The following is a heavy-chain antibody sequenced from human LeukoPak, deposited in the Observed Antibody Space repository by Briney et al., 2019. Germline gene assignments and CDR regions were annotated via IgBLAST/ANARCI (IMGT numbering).Heavy chain of an antibody. V-gene: IGHV3-15*01. CDR2: IKNKTNGGTT. CDR1: GFTFSSAW. J-gene: IGHJ6*02. CDR3: AKGGSGVPYYYYYGMDV. Sequence: TPGGSLRLSCAASGFTFSSAWMTWVRQAPGKGLEWVGHIKNKTNGGTTDYAAPVKGRFIISRDDSKNTLYLQMNSLRAEDTAVYYCAKGGSGVPYYYYYGMDVWGQGTTVTVSS. D-gene: IGHD3-10*01.